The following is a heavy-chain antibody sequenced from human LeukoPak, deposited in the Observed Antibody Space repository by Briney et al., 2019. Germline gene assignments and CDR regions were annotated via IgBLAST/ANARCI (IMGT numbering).Heavy chain of an antibody. J-gene: IGHJ4*02. D-gene: IGHD3-3*01. Sequence: ASVKVSCKASGGTFSSYGISWVRQAPGQGLEWMGWISAYNGNTNYAQKLQGRVTMTTDTSTSTAYMELRSLRSDDTAVYYCARVRRTYYDFWSGYVNFDYWGQGTLVTVSS. CDR3: ARVRRTYYDFWSGYVNFDY. CDR1: GGTFSSYG. V-gene: IGHV1-18*01. CDR2: ISAYNGNT.